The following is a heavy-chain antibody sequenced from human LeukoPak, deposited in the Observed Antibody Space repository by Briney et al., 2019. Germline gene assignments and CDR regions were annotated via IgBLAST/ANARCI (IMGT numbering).Heavy chain of an antibody. J-gene: IGHJ6*02. CDR3: ARDYGSRSYRYYGMDV. CDR1: GGSISSYY. V-gene: IGHV4-59*01. Sequence: SETLSLTCTVSGGSISSYYGTCIREPPGKGLELSGDIYYTVSTSYNPSLNSRAAISVYTSTHHFSLKLSSVTAAHTAVYYCARDYGSRSYRYYGMDVWGQGTTVTVSS. D-gene: IGHD3-10*01. CDR2: IYYTVST.